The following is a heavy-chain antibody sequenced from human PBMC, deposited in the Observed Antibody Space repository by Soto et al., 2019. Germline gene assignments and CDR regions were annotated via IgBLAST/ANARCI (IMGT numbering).Heavy chain of an antibody. D-gene: IGHD2-15*01. CDR3: VERVVVAANEFDY. J-gene: IGHJ4*02. Sequence: SLRLSCAASGFTFSSYAMSWVRQAPGKGLEWVSAISGSGGSTYYADSVKGRFTISRDNSKNTLYLQMNSLRAEDTAVYYCVERVVVAANEFDYWGQGTLVTVS. CDR2: ISGSGGST. V-gene: IGHV3-23*01. CDR1: GFTFSSYA.